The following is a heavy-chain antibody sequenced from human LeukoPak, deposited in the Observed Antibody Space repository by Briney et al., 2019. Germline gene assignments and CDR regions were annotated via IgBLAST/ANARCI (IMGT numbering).Heavy chain of an antibody. V-gene: IGHV1-69*04. CDR3: ARGPDSSGWYYYYYYGMDV. J-gene: IGHJ6*02. D-gene: IGHD6-19*01. CDR2: IIPILGIA. CDR1: GGTFSSYA. Sequence: GASVKVSCKASGGTFSSYAISWVRQAPGQGLEWMGRIIPILGIANYAQKFQGRVMITADKSTSTAYMELSSLRSEDTAVYYCARGPDSSGWYYYYYYGMDVWGQGTTVTVSS.